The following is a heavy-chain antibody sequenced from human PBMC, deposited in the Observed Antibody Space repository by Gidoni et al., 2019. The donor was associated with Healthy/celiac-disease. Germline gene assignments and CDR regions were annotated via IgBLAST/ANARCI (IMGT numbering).Heavy chain of an antibody. V-gene: IGHV3-48*03. CDR3: ARDYYDFWSGYPRPWYFDL. CDR1: GFTFRSYA. CDR2: ISSSGSTI. J-gene: IGHJ2*01. D-gene: IGHD3-3*01. Sequence: EVQLVESGGGLVQPGGSLRLSCAASGFTFRSYAMNWVRQAPGKGLEWVSYISSSGSTIYYADSVKGRFTISRDNAKNSLYLQMNSLRAEDTAVYYCARDYYDFWSGYPRPWYFDLWGRGTLVTVSS.